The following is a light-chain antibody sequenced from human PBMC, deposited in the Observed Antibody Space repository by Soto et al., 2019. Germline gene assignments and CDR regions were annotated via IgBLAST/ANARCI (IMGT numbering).Light chain of an antibody. J-gene: IGKJ1*01. V-gene: IGKV3-20*01. CDR1: QRVSRN. CDR3: QQYGSSGT. CDR2: GAS. Sequence: EIVMTHAPATLSVSPGERATLSCRASQRVSRNLAWYQQKPGQAPRLLIYGASTRATGIPDRFSGSGSGTDFTLTVSRLEPEDFAVYYCQQYGSSGTFGQGTKVDIK.